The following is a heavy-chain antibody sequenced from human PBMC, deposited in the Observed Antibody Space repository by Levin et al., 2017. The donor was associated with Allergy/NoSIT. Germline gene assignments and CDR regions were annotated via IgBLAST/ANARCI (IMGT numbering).Heavy chain of an antibody. CDR3: ARDVGRVTPFPLYYYYYGMDV. CDR1: GGSISSYY. Sequence: SETLSLTCTVSGGSISSYYWSWIRQPPGKGLEWIGYIYYSGSTNYNPSLKSRVTISVDTSKNQFSLKLSSVTAADTAVYYCARDVGRVTPFPLYYYYYGMDVWGQGTTVTVSS. D-gene: IGHD4-23*01. CDR2: IYYSGST. J-gene: IGHJ6*02. V-gene: IGHV4-59*01.